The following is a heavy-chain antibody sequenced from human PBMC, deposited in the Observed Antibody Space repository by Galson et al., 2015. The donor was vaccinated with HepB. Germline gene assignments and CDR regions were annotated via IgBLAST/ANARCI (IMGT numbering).Heavy chain of an antibody. CDR3: VRDALGGYDF. CDR2: LNQHGNEK. J-gene: IGHJ3*01. V-gene: IGHV3-7*03. D-gene: IGHD3-22*01. Sequence: SLRLSCAASGFTFTDHWMSWVRQTPRRGLEWVTNLNQHGNEKYCADSVKGRFSISRDNAKNSLYLQMNSLIDEDTAVYYCVRDALGGYDFWGQGTTVIVSS. CDR1: GFTFTDHW.